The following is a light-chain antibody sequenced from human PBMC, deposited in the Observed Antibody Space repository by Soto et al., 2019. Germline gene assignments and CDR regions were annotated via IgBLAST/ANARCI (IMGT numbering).Light chain of an antibody. CDR1: DSNIGTYY. J-gene: IGLJ2*01. CDR2: DNS. Sequence: QSVLTQPPSVSAAPGQQVTISCSGTDSNIGTYYVSWNQVLPGTAPRLLIYDNSVRPSGIPARFSGSKSGASATLRVYGLQTGDEADYYCGTWDESLNAVVFGGGTKLTVL. V-gene: IGLV1-51*01. CDR3: GTWDESLNAVV.